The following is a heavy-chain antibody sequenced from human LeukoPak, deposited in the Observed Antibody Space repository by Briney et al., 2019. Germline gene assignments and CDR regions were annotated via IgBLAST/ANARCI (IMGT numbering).Heavy chain of an antibody. J-gene: IGHJ4*02. CDR2: LDPNSGGT. Sequence: ASVKVSCKASGYTFTGYAMHWVRQAPGQGLEWVGRLDPNSGGTNYAQDFQGRVTITRDTSINTAYMELSRLRSDVTAKYYCTRDLTISGPIGIWGQGTLVTVSA. CDR1: GYTFTGYA. V-gene: IGHV1-2*06. CDR3: TRDLTISGPIGI. D-gene: IGHD3-9*01.